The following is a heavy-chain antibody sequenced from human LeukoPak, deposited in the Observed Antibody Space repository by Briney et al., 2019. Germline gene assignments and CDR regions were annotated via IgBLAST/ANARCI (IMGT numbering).Heavy chain of an antibody. CDR3: ARGRGVGATRFDP. V-gene: IGHV3-48*04. CDR2: ISGSGSTI. D-gene: IGHD1-26*01. J-gene: IGHJ5*02. Sequence: GGSLRLSCAASGFTFSTYGMNWVRQAPGKGLEWVSYISGSGSTIYYADSVRGRFTISRDNAKNSLYLQMNSLRAEDTAVYYCARGRGVGATRFDPWGQGTLVTVSS. CDR1: GFTFSTYG.